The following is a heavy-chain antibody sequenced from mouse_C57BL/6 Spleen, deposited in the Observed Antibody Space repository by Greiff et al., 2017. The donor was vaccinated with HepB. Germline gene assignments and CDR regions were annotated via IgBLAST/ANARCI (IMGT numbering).Heavy chain of an antibody. CDR1: GYTFTSYW. D-gene: IGHD2-5*01. CDR3: ARDYSKGGYYFDY. Sequence: QVQLKQPGAELVKPGASVKLSCKASGYTFTSYWMQWVKQRPGQGLEWIGEIDPSDSYTNYNQKFKGKATLTVDTSSSTAYMQLSSLTSEDSAVYYCARDYSKGGYYFDYWGQGTTLTVSS. J-gene: IGHJ2*01. CDR2: IDPSDSYT. V-gene: IGHV1-50*01.